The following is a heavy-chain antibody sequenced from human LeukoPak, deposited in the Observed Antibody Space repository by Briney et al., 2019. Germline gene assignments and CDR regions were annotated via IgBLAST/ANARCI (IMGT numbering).Heavy chain of an antibody. CDR1: GYTFTGYY. V-gene: IGHV1-2*02. Sequence: ASAKVSCKASGYTFTGYYMHWVRQAPGQGLEWMGWINPNSGGTNYAQKFQGRVTMTRDTPISTAYMELSRLRSDDTAVYYCARDVGYYDSSGYLPTPFSAENEYFQHWGQGTLVTVSS. J-gene: IGHJ1*01. CDR2: INPNSGGT. CDR3: ARDVGYYDSSGYLPTPFSAENEYFQH. D-gene: IGHD3-22*01.